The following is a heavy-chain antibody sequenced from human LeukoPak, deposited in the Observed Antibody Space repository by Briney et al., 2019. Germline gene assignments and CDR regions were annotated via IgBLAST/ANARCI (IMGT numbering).Heavy chain of an antibody. V-gene: IGHV4-61*02. J-gene: IGHJ4*02. CDR3: AGHYYYDSSGFFHFDY. CDR2: IYTSGST. CDR1: GDSISSSNYY. Sequence: SETLSLTCTVSGDSISSSNYYWSWIRQPAGKGLEWIGRIYTSGSTNYNPSLKSRVTISVDTSKNQFSLKLSSVTAADTAVYYCAGHYYYDSSGFFHFDYWGQGTLVTVSS. D-gene: IGHD3-22*01.